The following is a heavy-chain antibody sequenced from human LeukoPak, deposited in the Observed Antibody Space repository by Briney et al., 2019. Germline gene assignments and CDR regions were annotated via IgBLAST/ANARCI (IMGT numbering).Heavy chain of an antibody. D-gene: IGHD3-10*01. J-gene: IGHJ4*02. V-gene: IGHV4-61*08. CDR2: IYYSGST. CDR1: GGSISSGGYY. Sequence: SETLSLTCTVSGGSISSGGYYWSWIRQHPGKGLEWIGYIYYSGSTYYNPSLKSRVTISVDTSKNQFSLKLSSVTAADTAVYYCARGGDPWFGSGPFYFDYWGQGTLVTVSS. CDR3: ARGGDPWFGSGPFYFDY.